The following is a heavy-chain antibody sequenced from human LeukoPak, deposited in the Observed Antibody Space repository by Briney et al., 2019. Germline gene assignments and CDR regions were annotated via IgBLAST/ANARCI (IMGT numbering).Heavy chain of an antibody. CDR3: ATRYYYENGDYYGAFDI. Sequence: PGGSLRLSCAASGFTVNSNYMNWVRQAPGSGLEWLSYISGSSRTIYYADSVKGRCTISRDNAKNSLHLQMNSLRAEDTAVYYCATRYYYENGDYYGAFDIWGQGTMVTVSS. J-gene: IGHJ3*02. D-gene: IGHD3-22*01. CDR1: GFTVNSNY. CDR2: ISGSSRTI. V-gene: IGHV3-48*01.